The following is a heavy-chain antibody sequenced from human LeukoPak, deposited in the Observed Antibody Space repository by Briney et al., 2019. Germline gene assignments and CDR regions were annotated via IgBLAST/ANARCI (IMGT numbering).Heavy chain of an antibody. V-gene: IGHV1-2*02. J-gene: IGHJ3*02. CDR2: INPNSGGT. CDR3: ARDPTRGEVAFDI. D-gene: IGHD3-10*01. CDR1: GYTFTGYY. Sequence: ASVKVSCKASGYTFTGYYMHWVRQAPGQGLEWMGWINPNSGGTNYAQKFQGRVTMTRDTSISTAYMELSRLRSDDTAVYYCARDPTRGEVAFDIWGQGTMVTVSS.